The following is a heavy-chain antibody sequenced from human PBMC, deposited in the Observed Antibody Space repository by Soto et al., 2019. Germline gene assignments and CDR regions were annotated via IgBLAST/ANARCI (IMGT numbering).Heavy chain of an antibody. D-gene: IGHD3-10*01. CDR2: ISSSSSYI. V-gene: IGHV3-21*01. CDR3: ARDNTMGTGYFDY. J-gene: IGHJ4*02. CDR1: GFTFSSYS. Sequence: EVQLVKSGGGLVKPGGSLRLSCAASGFTFSSYSMKWVRQAPGKGLEWVSSISSSSSYIHYADSVKGRFTISRDNAKNSLYLQMNSLRAEDTAVYYCARDNTMGTGYFDYWGQGTLVTVSS.